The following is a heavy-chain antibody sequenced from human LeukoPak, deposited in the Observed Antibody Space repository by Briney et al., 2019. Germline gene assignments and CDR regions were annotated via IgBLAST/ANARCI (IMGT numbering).Heavy chain of an antibody. CDR3: AKDSMTTVTTYAFDI. Sequence: PGGSLRLSCAASGFTVSSNYMSWVRQAPGKGLEWVSVIYSGGSTYYADSVKGRFTISRDNSKNTLYLQMNSLRAEDTAVYYCAKDSMTTVTTYAFDIWGQGTMVTVSS. D-gene: IGHD4-17*01. CDR2: IYSGGST. V-gene: IGHV3-53*05. J-gene: IGHJ3*02. CDR1: GFTVSSNY.